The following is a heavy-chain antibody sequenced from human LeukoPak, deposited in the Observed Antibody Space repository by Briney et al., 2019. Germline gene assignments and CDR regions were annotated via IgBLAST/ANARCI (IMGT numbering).Heavy chain of an antibody. J-gene: IGHJ3*01. V-gene: IGHV3-64*04. CDR2: ISSNGGST. CDR1: GFTFSRYA. Sequence: GGSLRLSCSASGFTFSRYAMHWVRQAPGKGLEYVSAISSNGGSTYYADSVKGRFTISRDNSKNTLYLEMNSLRAVDTAVYYCARFGGYTYAYPFDLWGQGTMVTVSS. D-gene: IGHD5-18*01. CDR3: ARFGGYTYAYPFDL.